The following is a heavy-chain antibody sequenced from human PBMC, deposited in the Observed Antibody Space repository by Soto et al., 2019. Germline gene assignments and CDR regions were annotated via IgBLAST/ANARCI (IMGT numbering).Heavy chain of an antibody. Sequence: GTLSGYYWSWIRQPPGKGLEWMGEISPSGTTNYSPSLKSRVYISVDPSKDQFSLNLTSLTAADTAVYYCARGPKVTGSAQTRPDFWGQGSLVTVCS. V-gene: IGHV4-34*01. D-gene: IGHD3-10*01. J-gene: IGHJ4*02. CDR2: ISPSGTT. CDR3: ARGPKVTGSAQTRPDF. CDR1: GTLSGYY.